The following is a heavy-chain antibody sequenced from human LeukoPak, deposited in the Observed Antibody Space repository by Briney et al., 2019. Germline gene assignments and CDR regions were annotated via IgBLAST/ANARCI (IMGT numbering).Heavy chain of an antibody. CDR1: EFTSSAFW. D-gene: IGHD2-8*02. Sequence: GGSLRLSCAASEFTSSAFWMTWVRRPPGKGLEWVANINKDGTEKEYVDSVKGRFSIFRDNAKNSVFLQMNSPRAEDTAVYYCAIFAGAVPGNLLLWGKGTTVIVPA. CDR2: INKDGTEK. J-gene: IGHJ6*04. V-gene: IGHV3-7*01. CDR3: AIFAGAVPGNLLL.